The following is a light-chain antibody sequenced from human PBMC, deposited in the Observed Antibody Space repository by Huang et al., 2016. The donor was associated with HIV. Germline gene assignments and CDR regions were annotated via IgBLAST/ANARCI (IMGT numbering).Light chain of an antibody. J-gene: IGKJ5*01. CDR2: LGS. CDR3: MQALQTPRT. Sequence: DIVMTQSPLSLPVTPGEPASISCRSSQSLLHSNGYNYVDWYLQKPGQSPQLLIYLGSNRASGVPDRFSGSGSVTDFTLKISRVEAEDVGVYYCMQALQTPRTFGQGTRLEIK. V-gene: IGKV2-28*01. CDR1: QSLLHSNGYNY.